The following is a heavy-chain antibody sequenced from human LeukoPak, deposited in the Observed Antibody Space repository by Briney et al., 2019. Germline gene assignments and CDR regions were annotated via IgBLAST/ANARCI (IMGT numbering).Heavy chain of an antibody. Sequence: ASVKVSCKASGGTFSSYAISWVRQAPGHGLEWMGVIIPIFGTANYAQKFQGRVTITADESTSTAYMELSSLRSEDTAVYYCARLVADYVSPGLSDKNFDYWGQGTLVTVSS. V-gene: IGHV1-69*13. D-gene: IGHD3-16*01. CDR1: GGTFSSYA. CDR2: IIPIFGTA. J-gene: IGHJ4*02. CDR3: ARLVADYVSPGLSDKNFDY.